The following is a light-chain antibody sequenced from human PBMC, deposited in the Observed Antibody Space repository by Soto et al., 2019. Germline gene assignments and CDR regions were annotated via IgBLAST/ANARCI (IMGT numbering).Light chain of an antibody. J-gene: IGKJ5*01. CDR2: GAY. CDR3: QQYNNWPPELT. CDR1: QSVSSN. V-gene: IGKV3-15*01. Sequence: EIVMTQSPATLSVSPGERATLSCRASQSVSSNLAWYQQKPGQAPRLLIYGAYTRATGIPARFSGSGSGTEFTLTIRSLQAEDCAVYYCQQYNNWPPELTFGQGTRLDIK.